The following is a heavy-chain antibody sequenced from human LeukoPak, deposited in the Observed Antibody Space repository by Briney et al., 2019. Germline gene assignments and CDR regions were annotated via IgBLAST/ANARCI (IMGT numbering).Heavy chain of an antibody. J-gene: IGHJ6*02. D-gene: IGHD3-9*01. Sequence: PSETLSLTCTVSGGSISSYYWSWIRQPPGKGLEWIGYIYYSGSTNYNPSLKSRVTISVDTSKNQFSPKLSSVTAADTAVYYCARDWYDIFGYYYGMDVWGQGTTVTVSS. CDR2: IYYSGST. CDR3: ARDWYDIFGYYYGMDV. CDR1: GGSISSYY. V-gene: IGHV4-59*01.